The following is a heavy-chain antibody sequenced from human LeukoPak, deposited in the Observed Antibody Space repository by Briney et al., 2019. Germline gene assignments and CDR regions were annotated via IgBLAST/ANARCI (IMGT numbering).Heavy chain of an antibody. CDR1: GYTLTELS. D-gene: IGHD4-17*01. CDR3: ATYPVYGDERGDNWFDP. V-gene: IGHV1-24*01. Sequence: ASVKVSCKVSGYTLTELSMHWVRQAPGKGLEWMGGFDPEDGETIYAQKFQGRVTMTEDTSTDTAYMELSSLRSEDTAVYYCATYPVYGDERGDNWFDPWGQGTLVTVSS. J-gene: IGHJ5*02. CDR2: FDPEDGET.